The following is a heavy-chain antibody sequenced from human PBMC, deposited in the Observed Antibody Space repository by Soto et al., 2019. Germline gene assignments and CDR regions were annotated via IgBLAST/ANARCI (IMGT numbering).Heavy chain of an antibody. CDR1: GYTFTSYA. V-gene: IGHV1-3*01. J-gene: IGHJ5*02. CDR2: INAGNGNT. D-gene: IGHD3-22*01. Sequence: ASVKVSCKASGYTFTSYAMHWVRQAPGQRLEWMGWINAGNGNTKYSQKFQGRVTITRDTSASTAYMELSSLRSEDTAVYYCARKYYYDSSAWWFDPWGQGTLVTVSS. CDR3: ARKYYYDSSAWWFDP.